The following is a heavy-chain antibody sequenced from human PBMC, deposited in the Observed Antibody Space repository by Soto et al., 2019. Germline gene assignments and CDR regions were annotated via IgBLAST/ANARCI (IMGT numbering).Heavy chain of an antibody. V-gene: IGHV3-23*01. J-gene: IGHJ4*02. Sequence: GESLKISCAASGFTFSSYAMSWVRQAPGKGLEWVSAISGSGGSTDYADSVKGRFTISRDNSKNTLYLQMNSLRAEDTAVYYCAKRPYYDILTERGYWGQGTLVTVSS. CDR1: GFTFSSYA. CDR2: ISGSGGST. CDR3: AKRPYYDILTERGY. D-gene: IGHD3-9*01.